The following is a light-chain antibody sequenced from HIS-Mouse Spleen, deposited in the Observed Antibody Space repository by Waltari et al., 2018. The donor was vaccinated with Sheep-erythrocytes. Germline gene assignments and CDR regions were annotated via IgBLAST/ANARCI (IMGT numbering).Light chain of an antibody. CDR1: QGISSA. V-gene: IGKV1D-13*01. CDR3: QQFNNYPRT. Sequence: AIQLTQSPSSLSASVGDRATITCRASQGISSALAWYQQNPGKAPKLLIYDASSLESGVPSRCSGSGSGTDFTLTISSLQPEDFATYYCQQFNNYPRTFGQGTKVEIK. CDR2: DAS. J-gene: IGKJ1*01.